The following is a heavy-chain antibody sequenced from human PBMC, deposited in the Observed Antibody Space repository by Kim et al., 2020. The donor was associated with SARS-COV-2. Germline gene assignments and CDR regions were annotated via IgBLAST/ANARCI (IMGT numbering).Heavy chain of an antibody. CDR3: ASTFHCSSARCYSYYGVDV. CDR1: GYTFTSSY. J-gene: IGHJ6*02. V-gene: IGHV1-46*01. CDR2: LNPSGGTT. D-gene: IGHD2-2*01. Sequence: ASVKVSCKASGYTFTSSYVHWVRQAPGQGLEWMGILNPSGGTTTYAQKFQGRVTMTRDTSTSTAYMELSSLISEDTAVYYCASTFHCSSARCYSYYGVDVWGQGTTVTVSS.